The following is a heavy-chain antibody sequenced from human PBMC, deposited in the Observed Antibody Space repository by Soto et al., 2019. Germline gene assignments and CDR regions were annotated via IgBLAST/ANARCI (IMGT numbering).Heavy chain of an antibody. CDR2: ISYDGSNK. CDR3: ARERSITMIVVVITGWFDP. V-gene: IGHV3-30-3*01. D-gene: IGHD3-22*01. CDR1: GFTFSSYA. Sequence: PGGSLRLSCAASGFTFSSYAMHWVRQAPGKGLEWVAVISYDGSNKYYADSVKGRFTISRDNSKNTLYLQMNSLRAEDTAVYYCARERSITMIVVVITGWFDPWGQGTLVTVSS. J-gene: IGHJ5*02.